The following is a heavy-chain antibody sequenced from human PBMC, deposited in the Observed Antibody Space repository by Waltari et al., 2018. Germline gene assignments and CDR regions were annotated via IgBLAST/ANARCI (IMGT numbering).Heavy chain of an antibody. Sequence: EVQLVESGGGLVQPGGSLRLSCVASGFSLSDYYMDWVRQAPGKGLEGGGRRRDKAHNYTTEYAASVKGRFTISRDDSERSLVLELNGLKTEDSAVYYCARRYGSGHHFDYWGQGALVTVSS. CDR1: GFSLSDYY. CDR2: RRDKAHNYTT. J-gene: IGHJ4*02. V-gene: IGHV3-72*01. D-gene: IGHD6-25*01. CDR3: ARRYGSGHHFDY.